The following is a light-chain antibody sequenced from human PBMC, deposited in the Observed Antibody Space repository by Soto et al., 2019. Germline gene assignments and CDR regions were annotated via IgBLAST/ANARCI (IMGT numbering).Light chain of an antibody. CDR2: DAS. CDR3: QQYISYSWT. CDR1: QSISSW. J-gene: IGKJ1*01. Sequence: QMTQSPSTLSASVGDRVTITCRTSQSISSWLAWYQQKPGKAPKLLIYDASSLESGVPSRFSGSGSGTEFTLTISSLQPDDIATYYCQQYISYSWTFGQGTKVDIK. V-gene: IGKV1-5*01.